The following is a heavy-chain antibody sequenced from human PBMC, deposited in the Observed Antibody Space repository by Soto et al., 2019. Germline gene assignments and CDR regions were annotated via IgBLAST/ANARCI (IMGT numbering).Heavy chain of an antibody. CDR3: AKASFDQRSAYPTYHWFDT. CDR2: ISGSSTNAI. J-gene: IGHJ5*02. D-gene: IGHD3-3*01. Sequence: QVQLVESGGGLVKPGGSLRLSCAASGFTFSDYYMTWIRQAPGKGLEWVSYISGSSTNAINYADSVRGRFTISRDNAKNSLYLQMNSLKTEDTALYYCAKASFDQRSAYPTYHWFDTWGQGTLVTVSS. V-gene: IGHV3-11*01. CDR1: GFTFSDYY.